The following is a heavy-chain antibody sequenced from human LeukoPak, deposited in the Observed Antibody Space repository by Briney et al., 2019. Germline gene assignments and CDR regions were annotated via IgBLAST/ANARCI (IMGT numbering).Heavy chain of an antibody. J-gene: IGHJ4*02. Sequence: ASVKVSCKASGYTFTSYHINWVRQATGQGLEWVGWMNPNNSDIGYAQKFQGRVTMTRDTSIGTAYMELSSLRSEDTAIYYCVRVPPGTTIYAYWGQGTLVTVSS. D-gene: IGHD1-14*01. CDR1: GYTFTSYH. V-gene: IGHV1-8*01. CDR3: VRVPPGTTIYAY. CDR2: MNPNNSDI.